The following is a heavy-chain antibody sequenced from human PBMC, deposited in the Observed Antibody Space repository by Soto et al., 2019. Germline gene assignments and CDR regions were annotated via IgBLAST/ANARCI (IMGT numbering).Heavy chain of an antibody. J-gene: IGHJ6*02. D-gene: IGHD6-13*01. Sequence: PGGALRLSGAASGFTFSSYGMHWVRQAPGQRQEWVAVIWYDGSNKYYADSVKGRFTISRDNSKNTLYLQMNSLRAEDTAVYYCAMGIAAAGPYDYDYGMDVWGQGTTVTVSS. CDR2: IWYDGSNK. CDR3: AMGIAAAGPYDYDYGMDV. CDR1: GFTFSSYG. V-gene: IGHV3-33*01.